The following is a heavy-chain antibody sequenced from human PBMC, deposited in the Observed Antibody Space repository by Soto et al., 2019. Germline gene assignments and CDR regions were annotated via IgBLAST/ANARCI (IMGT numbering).Heavy chain of an antibody. V-gene: IGHV5-10-1*01. CDR3: ARDNSRYHFSMDV. CDR1: GYSYTTYW. D-gene: IGHD6-13*01. CDR2: IDPTDSYT. Sequence: HGESLKISCEASGYSYTTYWISWVRQMPGKGLEWMGRIDPTDSYTTYSPSFPGDVAISVDKSINTAYLQWTSLKASDTAIYYCARDNSRYHFSMDVWGQGTTVTSP. J-gene: IGHJ6*02.